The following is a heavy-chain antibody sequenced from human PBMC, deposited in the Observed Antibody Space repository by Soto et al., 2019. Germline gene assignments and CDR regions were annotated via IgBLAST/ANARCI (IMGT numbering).Heavy chain of an antibody. CDR1: GGSISSSSYY. CDR2: IYYSGST. CDR3: ARGRLRYYYYMDV. D-gene: IGHD1-26*01. Sequence: SETLSLTCTVSGGSISSSSYYWGWIRQPPGKGLEWIGSIYYSGSTYYNPSLKSRVTISVDTSKNQFSLKLSSVTAADTAVYYCARGRLRYYYYMDVWGKGTMVTVSS. J-gene: IGHJ6*03. V-gene: IGHV4-39*01.